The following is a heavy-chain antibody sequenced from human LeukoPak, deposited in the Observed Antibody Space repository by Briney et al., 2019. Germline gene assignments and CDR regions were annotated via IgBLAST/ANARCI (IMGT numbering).Heavy chain of an antibody. V-gene: IGHV3-21*01. D-gene: IGHD1-26*01. CDR1: GFTFSSYS. Sequence: GGSLRLSCVASGFTFSSYSMNWVRQAPGRGLEWVSSIITVSTTYFQYADSVKGRFTISRDNAKNSLYLQMDSLRAEDTAVYYCARGVSGTYYLQTFDYWGQGTLVTVSS. CDR2: IITVSTTYF. CDR3: ARGVSGTYYLQTFDY. J-gene: IGHJ4*02.